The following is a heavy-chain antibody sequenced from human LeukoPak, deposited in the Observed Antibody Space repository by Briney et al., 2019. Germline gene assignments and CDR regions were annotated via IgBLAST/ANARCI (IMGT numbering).Heavy chain of an antibody. CDR3: ARESRSWYYFDY. V-gene: IGHV4-59*01. CDR1: GGSISSYY. J-gene: IGHJ4*02. Sequence: SETQSHTCTVSGGSISSYYWSWIRQPPGKGLEWIGYIYYSGSTNYNPSLKSRVTISVDTSKNQFSLKLSSVTAADTAVYYCARESRSWYYFDYRGQGTLVTVSS. D-gene: IGHD6-13*01. CDR2: IYYSGST.